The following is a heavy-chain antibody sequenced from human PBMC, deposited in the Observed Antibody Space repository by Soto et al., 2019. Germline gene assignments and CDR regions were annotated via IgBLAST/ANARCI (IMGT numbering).Heavy chain of an antibody. CDR1: GYTFTSYA. D-gene: IGHD3-22*01. J-gene: IGHJ4*02. V-gene: IGHV1-3*01. Sequence: ASVKVSCKASGYTFTSYAMHWVRQAPGQRLEWMGWINAGNGNTKYSQKFQGRVTITRDTSASTAYMELSSLRSEDTALYYCASTSIPPAMIIVVIPNYFDYWGQGTLVTVSS. CDR3: ASTSIPPAMIIVVIPNYFDY. CDR2: INAGNGNT.